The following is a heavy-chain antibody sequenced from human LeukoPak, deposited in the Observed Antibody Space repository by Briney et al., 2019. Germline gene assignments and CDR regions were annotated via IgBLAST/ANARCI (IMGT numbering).Heavy chain of an antibody. Sequence: PGGSLRLSCAASGFTFSSYSMNWVRQAPGKGLEWVSSISSSSSYIYYADSVKGRFTISRDNAKNSLYLQTNSLRAEDTAVYYCAKEAASGSYSLGYFDYWGQGTLVTVSS. V-gene: IGHV3-21*01. J-gene: IGHJ4*02. CDR2: ISSSSSYI. D-gene: IGHD1-26*01. CDR1: GFTFSSYS. CDR3: AKEAASGSYSLGYFDY.